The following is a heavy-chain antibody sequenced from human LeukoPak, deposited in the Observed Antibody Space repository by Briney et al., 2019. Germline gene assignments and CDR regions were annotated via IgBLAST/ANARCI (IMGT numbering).Heavy chain of an antibody. CDR3: ARARGGPAADAFDI. J-gene: IGHJ3*02. D-gene: IGHD3-10*01. Sequence: PSETLSLTCTVSGGSISSYYWSWIRQPPGKGLEWIGYIYYSGSTNYNPSLKSRVTISVDTSKNQFSLKLSSVTAADTAVYYCARARGGPAADAFDIWGQGTMVTVSS. CDR1: GGSISSYY. CDR2: IYYSGST. V-gene: IGHV4-59*08.